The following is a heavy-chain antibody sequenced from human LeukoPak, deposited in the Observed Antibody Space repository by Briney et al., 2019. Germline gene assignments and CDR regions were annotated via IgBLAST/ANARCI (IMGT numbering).Heavy chain of an antibody. V-gene: IGHV3-74*01. D-gene: IGHD2-15*01. CDR1: GFTFSSFW. CDR2: INSDGSTT. J-gene: IGHJ4*02. Sequence: GGSLRLSCAASGFTFSSFWMHWVRQPPGKGLVWVSGINSDGSTTGYADSVKGRFTISRDNAKSTVHLQMNSLRAEDTAVYYCARDPLYCSGGSCYAFDYWGQGTLVTVSP. CDR3: ARDPLYCSGGSCYAFDY.